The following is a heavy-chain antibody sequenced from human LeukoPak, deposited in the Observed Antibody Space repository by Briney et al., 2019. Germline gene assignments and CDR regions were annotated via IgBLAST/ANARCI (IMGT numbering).Heavy chain of an antibody. Sequence: SETLSLTCTFSGGSISSYDWSWVRQPPGKGLEWSGDIYYSGSTNYNPSLARRVTISAHTSKNQFSLKLSSVTAADTAVYYCARARDGYNPSDSSGQGTLVTVSS. J-gene: IGHJ4*02. CDR1: GGSISSYD. CDR3: ARARDGYNPSDS. V-gene: IGHV4-59*01. CDR2: IYYSGST. D-gene: IGHD5-24*01.